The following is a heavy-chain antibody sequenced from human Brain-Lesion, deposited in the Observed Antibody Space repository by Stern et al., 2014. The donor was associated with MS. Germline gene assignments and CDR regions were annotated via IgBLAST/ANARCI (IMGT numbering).Heavy chain of an antibody. CDR2: IYYSGNT. J-gene: IGHJ5*02. CDR1: GGSVSSTSYA. V-gene: IGHV4-39*01. Sequence: QVQLVESGPGLVKPSETLSLTCTVAGGSVSSTSYAWAWIRQPPGKGLEWIGTIYYSGNTYYSPSLKSRLTLSLDTSKNPFSLQLRSVTAADTAVYYCAGEEDIRYCSGGSCTGNWFDPWGQGTLVTVSS. D-gene: IGHD2-15*01. CDR3: AGEEDIRYCSGGSCTGNWFDP.